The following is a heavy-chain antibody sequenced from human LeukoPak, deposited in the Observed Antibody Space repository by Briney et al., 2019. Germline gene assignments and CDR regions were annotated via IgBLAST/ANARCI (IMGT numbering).Heavy chain of an antibody. CDR3: ARSYYYGSGTYRPFDC. J-gene: IGHJ4*02. Sequence: PSETLSLTCTVSGVSVSGGSYYWSWIRQPPGKGLELIGYIYYSGSTNYNPSLKSRVTLSIDTSKNQFSLKLTSVTAADTAVFYCARSYYYGSGTYRPFDCWGQGILVTVSS. D-gene: IGHD3-10*01. CDR2: IYYSGST. V-gene: IGHV4-61*01. CDR1: GVSVSGGSYY.